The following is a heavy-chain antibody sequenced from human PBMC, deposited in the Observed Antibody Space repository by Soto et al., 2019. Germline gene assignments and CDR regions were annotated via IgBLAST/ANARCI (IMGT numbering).Heavy chain of an antibody. Sequence: ASVKVSCKASGYTFTSYYMHWVRQAPGQGLEWMGWISPYSGETRYAEKFQDRVTLTTDTSTKTAYMAVRNLKSDDTAVYWCARGPVAGSDFWGQGTLVTVSS. CDR1: GYTFTSYY. V-gene: IGHV1-18*04. D-gene: IGHD6-19*01. CDR2: ISPYSGET. CDR3: ARGPVAGSDF. J-gene: IGHJ4*02.